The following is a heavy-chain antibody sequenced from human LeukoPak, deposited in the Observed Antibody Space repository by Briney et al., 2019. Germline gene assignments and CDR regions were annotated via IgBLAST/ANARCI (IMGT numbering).Heavy chain of an antibody. V-gene: IGHV2-5*01. CDR3: AHVYGSGSFDI. CDR1: GFTFTSRGVG. CDR2: IWWNDDK. D-gene: IGHD3-10*01. J-gene: IGHJ3*02. Sequence: ESGPTLVKPTQTLTLTCTFSGFTFTSRGVGVGWIRQPPGKALEWLALIWWNDDKRYSPTLKGRLTITPDTSQNQVVLKMTNMGPVDTATYYCAHVYGSGSFDIWGQGTMVTVSA.